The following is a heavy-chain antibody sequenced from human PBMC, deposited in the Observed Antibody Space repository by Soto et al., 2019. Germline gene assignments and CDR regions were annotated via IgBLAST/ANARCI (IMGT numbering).Heavy chain of an antibody. V-gene: IGHV1-46*01. CDR3: ARATSIAARGVRTSLAY. CDR2: INPSGGST. J-gene: IGHJ4*02. D-gene: IGHD6-6*01. CDR1: GYTFTSYY. Sequence: QVQLVQSGAEVKKPGASVKVSCKASGYTFTSYYMHWVRQAPGQGLEWMGIINPSGGSTSYAQKFQGRVTMTRDTSTSTVYMELSSLRSEDTAVYYCARATSIAARGVRTSLAYWGQGTLVTVSS.